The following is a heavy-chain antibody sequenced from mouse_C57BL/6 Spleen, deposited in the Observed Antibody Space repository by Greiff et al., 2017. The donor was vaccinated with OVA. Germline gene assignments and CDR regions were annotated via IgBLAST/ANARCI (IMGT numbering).Heavy chain of an antibody. J-gene: IGHJ2*01. V-gene: IGHV5-4*01. CDR2: ISDGGSYT. CDR1: GFTFSSYA. Sequence: EVMLVESGGGLVKPGGSLKLSCAASGFTFSSYAMSWVRQTPEKRLEWVATISDGGSYTYYLDNVKGRFTISRDNAKNNLYLQMSHLKSEDTAMYYCAREGEAVYYDYDRGFDDWGQGTTLTVSS. CDR3: AREGEAVYYDYDRGFDD. D-gene: IGHD2-4*01.